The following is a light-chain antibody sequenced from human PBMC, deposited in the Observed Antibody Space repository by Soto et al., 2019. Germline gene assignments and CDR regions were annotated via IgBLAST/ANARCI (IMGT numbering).Light chain of an antibody. V-gene: IGKV3-20*01. CDR2: GAS. CDR3: QQYGLPPHS. Sequence: EIVLTLSPGTLSLSPGERATLSCRASQSVYNNYLAWYQQKPGQTPRLLVNGASNRATGIPDRFSGGGSGTDFTLTISSLEPEDFAVYYCQQYGLPPHSFGQGTRVEIK. CDR1: QSVYNNY. J-gene: IGKJ2*01.